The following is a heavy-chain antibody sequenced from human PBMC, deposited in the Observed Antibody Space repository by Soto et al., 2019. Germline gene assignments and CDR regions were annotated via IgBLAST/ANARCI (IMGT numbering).Heavy chain of an antibody. D-gene: IGHD3-3*01. Sequence: QVQLQESGPGLVKPSETLSLTCTVSGGSVSSGSYYWSWIRQPPGKGLEWIGYIYYSGSTNYNPSLKSRVTISVDTFKNQFSLKLSSVTAADTAVYYCASSYYDFWSGYPNWFDPWGQGTLVTVSS. CDR2: IYYSGST. CDR3: ASSYYDFWSGYPNWFDP. CDR1: GGSVSSGSYY. J-gene: IGHJ5*02. V-gene: IGHV4-61*01.